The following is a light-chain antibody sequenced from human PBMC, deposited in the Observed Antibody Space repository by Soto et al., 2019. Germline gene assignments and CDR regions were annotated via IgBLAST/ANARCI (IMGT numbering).Light chain of an antibody. CDR3: SSFTSGSNFV. CDR1: SSDVGGYNY. CDR2: EVS. V-gene: IGLV2-14*01. Sequence: QSVLTQPASVSGSPGQSITISCTGTSSDVGGYNYVSWYQQHPGKAPKLMIYEVSNRPSGVSNRFSGSKSGNTASLTISGLQAEDEADYYCSSFTSGSNFVFGTGTKVTVL. J-gene: IGLJ1*01.